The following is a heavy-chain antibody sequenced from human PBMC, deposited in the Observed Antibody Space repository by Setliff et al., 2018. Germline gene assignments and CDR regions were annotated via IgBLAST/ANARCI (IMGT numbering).Heavy chain of an antibody. V-gene: IGHV1-18*01. Sequence: ASVTVSCKASGYTFRNYAFAWVRQAPGQGLEWVGWISVYNGDTNYAQKFQGRVTLTTDTSTSTAYMELRSLTSDDSAFYYCARAPSVELVTIRTNSWFTYWGRGTLVTVSS. CDR1: GYTFRNYA. CDR2: ISVYNGDT. D-gene: IGHD5-18*01. CDR3: ARAPSVELVTIRTNSWFTY. J-gene: IGHJ4*02.